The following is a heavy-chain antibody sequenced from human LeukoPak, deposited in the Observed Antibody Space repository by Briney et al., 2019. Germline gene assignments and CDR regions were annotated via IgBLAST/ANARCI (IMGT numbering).Heavy chain of an antibody. J-gene: IGHJ1*01. CDR2: IRYDGSNK. D-gene: IGHD1-1*01. CDR3: AKVRGVQLEYFQH. CDR1: GFTFSSYG. Sequence: GGSLRLSCAASGFTFSSYGMHWVRQAPGKGLEWVAFIRYDGSNKYYADSVKGRFTISRDNSKNTLYLQVNSLRAEDTAVYYCAKVRGVQLEYFQHWGQGTLVTVSS. V-gene: IGHV3-30*02.